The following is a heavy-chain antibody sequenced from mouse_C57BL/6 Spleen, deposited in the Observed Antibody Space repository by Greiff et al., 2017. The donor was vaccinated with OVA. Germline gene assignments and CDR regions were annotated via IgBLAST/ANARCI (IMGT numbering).Heavy chain of an antibody. CDR2: ISYDGSN. V-gene: IGHV3-6*01. CDR1: GYSITSGYY. J-gene: IGHJ1*03. Sequence: EVKLQESGPGLVKPSQSLSLTCSVTGYSITSGYYWNWIRQFPGNKLEWMGYISYDGSNNYNPSLKNRISITRDTSKNQFFLKLNSVTTEDTATYYCAREEQYWYFDVWGTGTTVTVSS. CDR3: AREEQYWYFDV.